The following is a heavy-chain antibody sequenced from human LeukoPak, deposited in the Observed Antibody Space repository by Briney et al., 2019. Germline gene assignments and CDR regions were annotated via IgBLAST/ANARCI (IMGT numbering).Heavy chain of an antibody. CDR2: IKSGGSEE. D-gene: IGHD3-10*01. V-gene: IGHV3-7*01. CDR1: GFIFSSYW. CDR3: ARGDLWLGH. J-gene: IGHJ4*02. Sequence: GGSLRLSCATSGFIFSSYWMCWVRQAPGKGLEWVANIKSGGSEEYYGDSVKGRFTISRDNAKNSLYLQMNSLRVEDTAVYYCARGDLWLGHWGQGSLVTVSS.